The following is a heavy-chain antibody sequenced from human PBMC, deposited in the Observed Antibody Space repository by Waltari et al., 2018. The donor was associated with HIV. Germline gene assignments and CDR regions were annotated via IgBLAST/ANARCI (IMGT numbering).Heavy chain of an antibody. V-gene: IGHV3-48*01. CDR3: ARDINGGWGY. CDR1: GFTFSNYT. D-gene: IGHD7-27*01. J-gene: IGHJ4*02. CDR2: ISRSSSSI. Sequence: EVQLVESGGGLVQPGGSLRLSCAASGFTFSNYTMNWVRQVPGKGLEWVSYISRSSSSIFYADSVKGRFTISRDNAKNSLYLQMNSLRVEDTAVYYCARDINGGWGYWGQGTLVTVS.